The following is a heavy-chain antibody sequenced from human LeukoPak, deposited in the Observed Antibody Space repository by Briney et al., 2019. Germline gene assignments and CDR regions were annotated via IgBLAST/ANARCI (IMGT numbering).Heavy chain of an antibody. J-gene: IGHJ4*02. Sequence: PGGSLRLSCAASGFTFSSYGMHWVRQAPGKGLEWVAVISYDGSNKYYADSVKGRFTISRDNSKNTLYLQMNSLRAEDTAVYYCAKDGYCIGGSCYSDNSDYWGQGTLVTVSS. CDR1: GFTFSSYG. V-gene: IGHV3-30*18. D-gene: IGHD2-15*01. CDR3: AKDGYCIGGSCYSDNSDY. CDR2: ISYDGSNK.